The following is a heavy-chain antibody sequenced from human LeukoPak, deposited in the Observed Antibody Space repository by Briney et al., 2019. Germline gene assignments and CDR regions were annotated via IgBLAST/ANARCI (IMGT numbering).Heavy chain of an antibody. J-gene: IGHJ5*02. CDR3: ARSGRGYSYGRRVPKANWFDP. CDR1: GGSISSGDYY. Sequence: PSQTLSLTCTVSGGSISSGDYYWSWIRQPPGRGLEWIGYIYYSGSTYYNPSLKSRVTISVDTSKNQFSLKLSSVTAADTAVYYCARSGRGYSYGRRVPKANWFDPWGQGTLVTVSS. D-gene: IGHD5-18*01. CDR2: IYYSGST. V-gene: IGHV4-30-4*01.